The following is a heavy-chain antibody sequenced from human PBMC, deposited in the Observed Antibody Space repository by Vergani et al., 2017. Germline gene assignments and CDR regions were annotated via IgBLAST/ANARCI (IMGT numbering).Heavy chain of an antibody. J-gene: IGHJ4*02. CDR2: IYYSGST. Sequence: QLQLQESGPGLVKPSETLSLTCTVSGGSISSSSYYWGWVRQPPGKGLEWIGSIYYSGSTYYNPSLKSRVTISVDTSKNQFSLKLSSVTAADTAVYYCAREYSSSSVDYWGQGTLVTVSS. V-gene: IGHV4-39*02. CDR1: GGSISSSSYY. D-gene: IGHD6-6*01. CDR3: AREYSSSSVDY.